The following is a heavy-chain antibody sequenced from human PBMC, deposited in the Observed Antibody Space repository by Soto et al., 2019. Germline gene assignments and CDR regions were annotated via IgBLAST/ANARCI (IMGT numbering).Heavy chain of an antibody. V-gene: IGHV3-33*01. CDR2: MWYDGSNK. D-gene: IGHD3-3*01. Sequence: QVQLVESGGGVVQPGRSLRLSCAASGFTFSSYGMHWVRQAPGKGLEWVAVMWYDGSNKYYADSVKGRFTISRDNSKNTLYLQMNSLRAEDTAVYYCARAPPGYDFWSGYLPDYWGQGTLVTVSS. J-gene: IGHJ4*02. CDR1: GFTFSSYG. CDR3: ARAPPGYDFWSGYLPDY.